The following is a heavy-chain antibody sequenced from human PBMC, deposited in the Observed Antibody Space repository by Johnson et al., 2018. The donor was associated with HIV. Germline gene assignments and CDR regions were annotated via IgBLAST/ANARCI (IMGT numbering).Heavy chain of an antibody. J-gene: IGHJ3*02. V-gene: IGHV3-7*01. CDR3: ARDLGGRDGYNGDYAFDI. CDR1: GFTFSNYW. CDR2: IKQDGSEK. Sequence: VQLVESGGGVVQPGGSLRLSCAASGFTFSNYWMTWVRQAPGKGLEWVANIKQDGSEKYCVDSVKGRFTISRDNAKNSLYLQMNSLRAEDTAVYYCARDLGGRDGYNGDYAFDIWGLGTVVTVSS. D-gene: IGHD5-24*01.